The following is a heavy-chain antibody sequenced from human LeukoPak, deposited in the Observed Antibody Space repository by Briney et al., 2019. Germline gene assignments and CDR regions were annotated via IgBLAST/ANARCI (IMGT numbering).Heavy chain of an antibody. CDR2: ISSSSSYI. J-gene: IGHJ6*03. D-gene: IGHD6-13*01. V-gene: IGHV3-21*01. CDR3: ARDLRDSSSWYWYYHYMDV. Sequence: NPGGSLRLSCAASGFTFSSYSMNWVRQAPGKGLEWVSSISSSSSYIYYADSVKGRFTISRDNAKNSLYLQMNSLRAEDTAVYYCARDLRDSSSWYWYYHYMDVWGKGTTVTVSS. CDR1: GFTFSSYS.